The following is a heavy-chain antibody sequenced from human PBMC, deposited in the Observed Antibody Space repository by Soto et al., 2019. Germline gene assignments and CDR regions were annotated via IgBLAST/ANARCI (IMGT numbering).Heavy chain of an antibody. D-gene: IGHD4-17*01. CDR3: ARHAMTTVVTPGFYY. CDR1: GGSISSSSYY. Sequence: SETLSLTCTVSGGSISSSSYYWGWIRQPPGKGLEWIGSIYYSGSTYYNPSLKSRVTISVDTSKNQFSLKLSSVTAADTAVYYCARHAMTTVVTPGFYYWGQGTLVTVSS. CDR2: IYYSGST. J-gene: IGHJ4*02. V-gene: IGHV4-39*01.